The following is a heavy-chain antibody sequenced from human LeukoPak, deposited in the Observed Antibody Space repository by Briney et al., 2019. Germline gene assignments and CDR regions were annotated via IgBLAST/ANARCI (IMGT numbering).Heavy chain of an antibody. CDR2: ISYDGSNR. D-gene: IGHD3-9*01. Sequence: GGSLRLSCVASGFTFSRNGMHWVRQAPGKGLEWVAVISYDGSNRYYVDSVKGRFTISRDNSKNTLYLQMNSLRGEDTAVYYCAKDRLIDPGTFTGYFDSWGQGILVAVSS. J-gene: IGHJ4*02. CDR1: GFTFSRNG. V-gene: IGHV3-30*18. CDR3: AKDRLIDPGTFTGYFDS.